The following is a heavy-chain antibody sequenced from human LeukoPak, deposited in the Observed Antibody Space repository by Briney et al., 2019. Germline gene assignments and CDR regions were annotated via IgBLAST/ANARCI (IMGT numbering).Heavy chain of an antibody. CDR1: GGTFSSYA. Sequence: SVTVSCTASGGTFSSYAISWVRQAPGQGLEWMGGIIPIFGTANYAQKFQGRVTITADESTSTAYMELSSLRSEDTAVYYCARDRIVVVVAAPDAAKRWFDPWGQGTLVTVSS. CDR3: ARDRIVVVVAAPDAAKRWFDP. CDR2: IIPIFGTA. V-gene: IGHV1-69*13. D-gene: IGHD2-15*01. J-gene: IGHJ5*02.